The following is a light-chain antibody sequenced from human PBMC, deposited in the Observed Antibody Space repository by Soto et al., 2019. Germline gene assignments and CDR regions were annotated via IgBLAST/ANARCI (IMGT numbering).Light chain of an antibody. Sequence: DIQMTQSRSTLSASVGGRLTTTCRASQSISSWLAWYQQKPGKAPKLLXYDASSLESGVPSRFSGSGSGKEFTLNISSLQPDDFATYYCQQYNSYSPERTFGQGTKVDIK. CDR3: QQYNSYSPERT. CDR2: DAS. CDR1: QSISSW. J-gene: IGKJ1*01. V-gene: IGKV1-5*01.